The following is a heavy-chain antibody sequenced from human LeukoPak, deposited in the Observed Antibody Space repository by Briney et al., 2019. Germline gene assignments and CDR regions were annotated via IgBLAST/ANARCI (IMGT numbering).Heavy chain of an antibody. V-gene: IGHV3-30*01. D-gene: IGHD3-10*01. CDR3: ARDSTYYYDSGSSGPHYFDS. CDR1: GFTFSSYA. CDR2: ISYDGTIT. Sequence: PGRSLRLSCAASGFTFSSYAMHWVRQAPGKGLEWVAVISYDGTITYYADSVKGRFTNSRDNPKNTLHLQLNSLRAEDTAIYYCARDSTYYYDSGSSGPHYFDSWGQGTLVTVSS. J-gene: IGHJ4*02.